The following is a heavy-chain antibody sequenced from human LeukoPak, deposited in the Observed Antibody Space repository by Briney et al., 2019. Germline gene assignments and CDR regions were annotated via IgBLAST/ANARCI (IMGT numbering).Heavy chain of an antibody. V-gene: IGHV1-8*01. Sequence: ASVKVSCKTSGYTFTIYDINWVRQATGQGLEWMGWINPNSGNTGYAQKFQGRVTMARNTSTSTAYMELSSLRSEDTAVYYCARGTFTKLGGYYYYTDVWGKGTTVTVSS. CDR1: GYTFTIYD. J-gene: IGHJ6*03. D-gene: IGHD2-8*01. CDR3: ARGTFTKLGGYYYYTDV. CDR2: INPNSGNT.